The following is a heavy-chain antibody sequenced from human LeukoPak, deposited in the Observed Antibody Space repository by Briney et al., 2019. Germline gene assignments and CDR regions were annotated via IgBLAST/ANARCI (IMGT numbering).Heavy chain of an antibody. V-gene: IGHV4-59*01. CDR1: GRSSRSYY. Sequence: SETLSLACTVSGRSSRSYYWNWIRQPPGKGLEWIGYIYYSGSTNYNPSLKSRVTISVDTSKNQISLKMTSVTAADTAVDYCARDSSGWYKNWFDPWGQGTLVTVSS. CDR2: IYYSGST. CDR3: ARDSSGWYKNWFDP. D-gene: IGHD6-19*01. J-gene: IGHJ5*02.